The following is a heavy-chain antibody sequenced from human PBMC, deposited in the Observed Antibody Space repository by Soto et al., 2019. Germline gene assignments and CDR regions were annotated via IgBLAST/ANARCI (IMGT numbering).Heavy chain of an antibody. J-gene: IGHJ4*02. Sequence: QVQLVQSGAEVKKPGSSVKVSCKASGGTFSSYAISWVRQAPGQGLEWMGGIIPIFGTANYAQKFQGRVTITADESTSRAYMALSSLRSEDTAVYYCARGGITMVRGAIKGFDYWGQGTLVTVSS. V-gene: IGHV1-69*01. CDR3: ARGGITMVRGAIKGFDY. CDR1: GGTFSSYA. D-gene: IGHD3-10*01. CDR2: IIPIFGTA.